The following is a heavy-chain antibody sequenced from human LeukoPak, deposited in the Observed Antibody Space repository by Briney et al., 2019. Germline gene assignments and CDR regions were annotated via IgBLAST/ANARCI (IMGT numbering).Heavy chain of an antibody. Sequence: GGSLRLSCAASGFTFSNYVMSWVRQAPGKGLEWVLVIGRSGHFTNYADSVKGRFTISRDNSKDTLSLQMSSLRAEDTAIYYCAKDRDDSGDYVFDHWGQGILVTVSS. V-gene: IGHV3-23*01. CDR3: AKDRDDSGDYVFDH. CDR2: IGRSGHFT. J-gene: IGHJ4*02. CDR1: GFTFSNYV. D-gene: IGHD4-17*01.